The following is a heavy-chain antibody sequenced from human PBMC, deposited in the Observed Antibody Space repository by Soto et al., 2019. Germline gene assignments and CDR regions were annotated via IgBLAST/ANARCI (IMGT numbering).Heavy chain of an antibody. CDR3: ARAPLVMVAATGDWLVP. Sequence: TLYLTCTVSGGSISSGGYYWSWIRQHPGKGLEWIGYIYYSGSTYYNPSLKSRVTISVDTSKNQFSLKLSSVTAADTAVYYCARAPLVMVAATGDWLVPWGQGPLV. CDR1: GGSISSGGYY. D-gene: IGHD2-15*01. V-gene: IGHV4-31*03. J-gene: IGHJ5*02. CDR2: IYYSGST.